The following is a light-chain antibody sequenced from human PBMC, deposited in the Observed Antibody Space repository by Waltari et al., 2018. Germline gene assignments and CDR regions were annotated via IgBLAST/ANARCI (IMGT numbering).Light chain of an antibody. Sequence: NFMLTQPHSVSEFPGKTVTISCTRSRGSTASNYVQWYRQRPGRPPSTLIHGDNERPSGVPDRFSGSIDGSSNSAFLTISGLQTEDEADYYCQSFGDSLIFGGGTKLTVL. CDR2: GDN. J-gene: IGLJ2*01. CDR1: RGSTASNY. CDR3: QSFGDSLI. V-gene: IGLV6-57*01.